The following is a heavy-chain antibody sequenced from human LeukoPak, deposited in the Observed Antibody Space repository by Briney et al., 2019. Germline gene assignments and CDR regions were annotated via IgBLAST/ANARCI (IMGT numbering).Heavy chain of an antibody. J-gene: IGHJ4*02. V-gene: IGHV4-34*01. CDR2: INHSGST. D-gene: IGHD6-19*01. CDR1: GGSFSGYY. CDR3: AKRAGSGWTDY. Sequence: PSETLSLTCAVYGGSFSGYYWSWIRQPPGKGLEWIGEINHSGSTNYNPSLKSRVTISVDTSKNQFSLKLSSVTAADTAVYYCAKRAGSGWTDYWGQGTLVTVSS.